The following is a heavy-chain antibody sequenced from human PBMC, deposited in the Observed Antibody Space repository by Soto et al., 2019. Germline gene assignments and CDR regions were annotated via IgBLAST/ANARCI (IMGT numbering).Heavy chain of an antibody. J-gene: IGHJ4*02. CDR2: MSYDASNK. CDR1: GFTFSSYA. D-gene: IGHD3-16*01. V-gene: IGHV3-30-3*01. CDR3: ARDGGAY. Sequence: QVQLVESGGGVVQPGRSLRLSCAASGFTFSSYAMHWVRRAPGKGLEWMAVMSYDASNKYYADSVKGRFTISRDNSKNTLYLQMNSLRPEDMALYYCARDGGAYWGQGTLVIVSS.